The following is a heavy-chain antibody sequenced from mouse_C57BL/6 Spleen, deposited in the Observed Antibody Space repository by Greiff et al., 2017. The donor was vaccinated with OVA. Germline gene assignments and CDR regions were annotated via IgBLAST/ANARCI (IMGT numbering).Heavy chain of an antibody. CDR3: TRPYYGYSAWFAY. CDR2: IDPEDGDT. V-gene: IGHV14-1*01. D-gene: IGHD2-3*01. Sequence: VQLQQSGAELVRPGASVKLSCTASGFNIKDYYMHWVKQRPEQGLEWIGRIDPEDGDTEYAPKFQGKATMTADTSSNTAYLQLSSLTSEDTAVYYCTRPYYGYSAWFAYWGQGTLVTVSA. CDR1: GFNIKDYY. J-gene: IGHJ3*01.